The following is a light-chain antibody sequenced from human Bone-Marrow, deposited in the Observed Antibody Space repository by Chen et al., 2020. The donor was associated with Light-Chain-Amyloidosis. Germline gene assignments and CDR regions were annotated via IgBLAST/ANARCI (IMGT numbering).Light chain of an antibody. CDR1: SSNIGKNH. V-gene: IGLV1-47*01. CDR3: AAWDDSLTDPV. J-gene: IGLJ3*02. Sequence: QSILIQPPSASGTAGQWVTMSCSGTSSNIGKNHVYWYQQFPGMAPKLLIYVSDQRSSGVPDRFSASKSGISASLAINGLRSEDEADYYCAAWDDSLTDPVFGGGTKLTVL. CDR2: VSD.